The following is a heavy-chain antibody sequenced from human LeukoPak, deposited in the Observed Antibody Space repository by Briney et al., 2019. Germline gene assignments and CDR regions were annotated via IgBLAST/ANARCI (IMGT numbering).Heavy chain of an antibody. V-gene: IGHV4-59*01. CDR3: ARRRTYYDSSGYYHSDAFDI. CDR1: GGSISSYY. D-gene: IGHD3-22*01. Sequence: SETLSLTCTVSGGSISSYYWSWIRQPPGKGLEWIGYIYYSGSTNYNPSLKSRVTISVDTSKNQFSLKLSSVTAADTAVYYCARRRTYYDSSGYYHSDAFDIWGQGTMVTVSS. J-gene: IGHJ3*02. CDR2: IYYSGST.